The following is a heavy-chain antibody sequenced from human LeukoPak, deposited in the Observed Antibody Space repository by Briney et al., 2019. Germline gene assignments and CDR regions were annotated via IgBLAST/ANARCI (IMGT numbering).Heavy chain of an antibody. CDR1: GFTFSSYA. CDR2: ITGSGGST. CDR3: AKDTGGSYLRPIDH. J-gene: IGHJ4*02. V-gene: IGHV3-23*01. D-gene: IGHD1-26*01. Sequence: GGSLRLSCAASGFTFSSYAMSWVRQAPGKGLEWVSVITGSGGSTYYADSVKGRFTISRDNSKNTLYLQMNSLGAEDTAVYYCAKDTGGSYLRPIDHWGQGTLVTVSS.